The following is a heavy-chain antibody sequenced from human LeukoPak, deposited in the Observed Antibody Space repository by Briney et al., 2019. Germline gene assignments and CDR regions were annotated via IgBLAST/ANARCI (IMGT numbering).Heavy chain of an antibody. V-gene: IGHV4-61*02. CDR1: GGSISSGSYY. D-gene: IGHD3-22*01. CDR3: ARDLYYYDSSGYYLWGFDI. Sequence: PSQTLSLTCSVSGGSISSGSYYWSWSRQPAGKGLEWIGRIYTSGSTNYNPSLKSRVTISVDTSKNQFSLKLSSVTAADTAVYYCARDLYYYDSSGYYLWGFDIWGQGTMVTVSS. J-gene: IGHJ3*02. CDR2: IYTSGST.